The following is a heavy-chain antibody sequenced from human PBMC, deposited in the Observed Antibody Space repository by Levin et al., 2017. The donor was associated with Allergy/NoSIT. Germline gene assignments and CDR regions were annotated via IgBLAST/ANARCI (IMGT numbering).Heavy chain of an antibody. CDR2: ISYDGSNK. D-gene: IGHD4-17*01. CDR1: GFTFSSYA. CDR3: ARDLKAVTNYYYYYGMDV. J-gene: IGHJ6*02. V-gene: IGHV3-30*04. Sequence: GESLKISCAASGFTFSSYAMHWVRQAPGKGLEWVAVISYDGSNKYYADSVKGRFTISRDNSKNTLYLQMNSLRAEDTAVYYCARDLKAVTNYYYYYGMDVWGQGTTVTVSS.